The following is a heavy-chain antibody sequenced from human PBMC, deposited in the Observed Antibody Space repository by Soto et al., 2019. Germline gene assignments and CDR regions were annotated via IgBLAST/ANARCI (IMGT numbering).Heavy chain of an antibody. CDR1: GYTLTELC. Sequence: ASLKVSCKVSGYTLTELCMHWVRQAPGKGLEWMGGFDPEDGETIYAQKFQGRVTMTEDTSTDTAYMELSSLRSEDTAVYYCATVFLELGRNWFDPWGKGTLVTVSS. CDR2: FDPEDGET. J-gene: IGHJ5*02. V-gene: IGHV1-24*01. CDR3: ATVFLELGRNWFDP. D-gene: IGHD1-7*01.